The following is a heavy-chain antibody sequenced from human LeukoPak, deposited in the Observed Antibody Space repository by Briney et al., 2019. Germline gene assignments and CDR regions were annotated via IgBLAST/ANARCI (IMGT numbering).Heavy chain of an antibody. Sequence: PGGSLRLSCAASGFTFSSYAMHWVRQAPGKGLEWVAVISYDGSNKYYADSVKGRFTISRDNSKNTLYLQMSSLRAEDTAVYYCAKEHTDSSGYYLDYWGQGTLVTVSS. CDR3: AKEHTDSSGYYLDY. CDR1: GFTFSSYA. D-gene: IGHD3-22*01. J-gene: IGHJ4*02. CDR2: ISYDGSNK. V-gene: IGHV3-30-3*01.